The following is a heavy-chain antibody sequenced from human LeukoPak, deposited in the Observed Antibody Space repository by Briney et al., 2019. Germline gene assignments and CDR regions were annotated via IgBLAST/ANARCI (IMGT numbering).Heavy chain of an antibody. J-gene: IGHJ6*04. Sequence: GGSLRLSCAASGFSFSSYGMHWVRQAPGKGLEWVSYISSSSTTIHYADSVKGRFTISRDNAKNSVYLQMNSLRAEDTAVYYCAELGITMIGGVWGKGTTVTISS. D-gene: IGHD3-10*02. CDR1: GFSFSSYG. CDR2: ISSSSTTI. V-gene: IGHV3-48*01. CDR3: AELGITMIGGV.